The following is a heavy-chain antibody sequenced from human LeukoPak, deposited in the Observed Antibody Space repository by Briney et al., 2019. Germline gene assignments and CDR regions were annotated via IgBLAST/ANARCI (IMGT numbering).Heavy chain of an antibody. CDR1: GGTFSSYA. Sequence: SVKVSCKASGGTFSSYAISWVRQAPGQGLEWMGGIIPIFGKANYAQKFQGRVTITTDESTSTAYMELSSLRSEDTAVYYCARAREMATVNWFDPWGQGTLVTVSS. CDR2: IIPIFGKA. J-gene: IGHJ5*02. D-gene: IGHD5-24*01. CDR3: ARAREMATVNWFDP. V-gene: IGHV1-69*05.